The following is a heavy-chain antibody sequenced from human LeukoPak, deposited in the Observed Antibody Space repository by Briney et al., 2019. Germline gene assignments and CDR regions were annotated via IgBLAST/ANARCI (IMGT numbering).Heavy chain of an antibody. D-gene: IGHD6-13*01. CDR3: ARVQGAAAANGGYFQH. V-gene: IGHV3-53*01. CDR1: GFTVSSNY. CDR2: IYSGGST. J-gene: IGHJ1*01. Sequence: GGSLRLSCAASGFTVSSNYMSWVRQAPGKGLEWVSVIYSGGSTYYADSVKGRFTISRDNSKNTLYLQMNSLRAEDTAVYYCARVQGAAAANGGYFQHWGQGTLVTVSS.